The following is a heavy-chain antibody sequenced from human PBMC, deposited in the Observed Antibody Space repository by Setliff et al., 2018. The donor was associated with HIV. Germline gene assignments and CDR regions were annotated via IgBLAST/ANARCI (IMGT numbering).Heavy chain of an antibody. V-gene: IGHV2-5*02. Sequence: SGPTLVNPSQTLTLTCTFSGFSLTTRGVGVGWIRQPPGRALEWLALMYWDDDRRYSPSLKSRLTITKDTSKNRVVLTMTNMDPVDTATYFCAHRGGSSWSIDYWGQGTLVTVSS. CDR1: GFSLTTRGVG. J-gene: IGHJ4*02. CDR2: MYWDDDR. CDR3: AHRGGSSWSIDY. D-gene: IGHD6-13*01.